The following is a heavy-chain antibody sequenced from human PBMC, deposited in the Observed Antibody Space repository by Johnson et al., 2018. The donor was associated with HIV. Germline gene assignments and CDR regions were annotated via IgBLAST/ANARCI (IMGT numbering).Heavy chain of an antibody. J-gene: IGHJ3*02. Sequence: QVQLVESGGGVVQPGRSLRLSCAASGFTFSSYAMHWVRQAPGKGLEWVAVISYDGSNKFYADSVKGRFTISRDNSKNTLYLQMNSLRVEDTAVYYCARVGYYYGAFHIWGQGTMVTVSS. CDR1: GFTFSSYA. CDR3: ARVGYYYGAFHI. D-gene: IGHD3-22*01. V-gene: IGHV3-30-3*01. CDR2: ISYDGSNK.